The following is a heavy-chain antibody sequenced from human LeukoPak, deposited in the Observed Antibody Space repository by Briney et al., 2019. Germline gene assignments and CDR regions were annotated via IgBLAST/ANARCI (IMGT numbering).Heavy chain of an antibody. V-gene: IGHV3-74*01. J-gene: IGHJ4*02. CDR3: ARDPPGAGDY. CDR2: INSDGSST. CDR1: GFTFSNSW. Sequence: GGSLRLSCAASGFTFSNSWMTWVRQAPGKGLMWVSRINSDGSSTSYADSVKGRFTISRDNAKNTLYLQMNSLRAEDTAVYYCARDPPGAGDYWGQGTLVTVSS.